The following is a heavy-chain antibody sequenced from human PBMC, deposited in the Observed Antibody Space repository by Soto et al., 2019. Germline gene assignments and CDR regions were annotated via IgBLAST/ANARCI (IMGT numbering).Heavy chain of an antibody. Sequence: ASVKVSCKASGYTFTSYDINWVRQATGQGLEWMGWVNPNSGNTGYAQKFQGRVTMTRNTSISTAYMELSSLRSEDTAVYYCARGRFLYYYGSGSYYNVGRYGMDVWGQGTTVTVSS. CDR3: ARGRFLYYYGSGSYYNVGRYGMDV. J-gene: IGHJ6*02. CDR2: VNPNSGNT. V-gene: IGHV1-8*01. D-gene: IGHD3-10*01. CDR1: GYTFTSYD.